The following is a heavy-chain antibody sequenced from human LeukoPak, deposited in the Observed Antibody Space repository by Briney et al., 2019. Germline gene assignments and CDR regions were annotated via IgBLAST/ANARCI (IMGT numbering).Heavy chain of an antibody. CDR1: GFTFSDYY. D-gene: IGHD2-15*01. J-gene: IGHJ4*02. CDR3: AKDQLNRYCSGGSCSITLDS. CDR2: ITGSTRST. V-gene: IGHV3-23*01. Sequence: GGSLRLSCAASGFTFSDYYMSWIRQAPGEGLDWVSGITGSTRSTYYADSVKGRFTISRVNSKNTLYLQMSRLRAEDTAIYYCAKDQLNRYCSGGSCSITLDSWGQGTLVTVSS.